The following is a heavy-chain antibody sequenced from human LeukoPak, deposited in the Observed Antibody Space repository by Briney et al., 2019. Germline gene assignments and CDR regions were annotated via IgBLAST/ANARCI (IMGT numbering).Heavy chain of an antibody. V-gene: IGHV3-11*01. D-gene: IGHD6-13*01. CDR1: GFTFSDYY. Sequence: PGGSLRLSCAASGFTFSDYYMSWIRQAPGKGLEWVSYISSSGSTIYYADSVKGRFTISRDNSKNTLYLQMNSLRAEDTAVYYCANTYSSSWYRFDYWGQGTLVTVSS. J-gene: IGHJ4*02. CDR2: ISSSGSTI. CDR3: ANTYSSSWYRFDY.